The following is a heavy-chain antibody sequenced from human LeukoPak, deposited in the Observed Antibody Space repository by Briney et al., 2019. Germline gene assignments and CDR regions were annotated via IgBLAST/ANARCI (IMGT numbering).Heavy chain of an antibody. CDR3: ARDHYYDSSGYVGY. J-gene: IGHJ4*02. Sequence: GGSLRLSCAASGFTFSDYYMSWIRQAPGKGLDWVSYISSSSSYTNYADSVKGRFTISRDNAKNSLYLQMNSLRAEDTAVYYCARDHYYDSSGYVGYWGQGTLVTVSS. V-gene: IGHV3-11*05. CDR2: ISSSSSYT. CDR1: GFTFSDYY. D-gene: IGHD3-22*01.